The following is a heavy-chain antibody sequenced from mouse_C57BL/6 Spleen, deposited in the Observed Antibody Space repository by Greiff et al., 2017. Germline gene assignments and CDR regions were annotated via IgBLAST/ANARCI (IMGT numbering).Heavy chain of an antibody. J-gene: IGHJ2*01. V-gene: IGHV1-42*01. CDR1: GYSFTGYY. Sequence: VQLQQSGPELVKPGASVKISCKASGYSFTGYYMNWVKQSPEKSLEWIGEINPSTGGTTYNQKFKAKATLTVDKSSSTAYGQLKSLTSEDSAVYYGARGGRWDYDGFDYWGQGTTLTVSS. D-gene: IGHD2-4*01. CDR3: ARGGRWDYDGFDY. CDR2: INPSTGGT.